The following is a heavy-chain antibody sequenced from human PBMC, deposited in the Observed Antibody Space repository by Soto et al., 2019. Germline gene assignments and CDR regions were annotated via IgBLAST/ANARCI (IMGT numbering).Heavy chain of an antibody. J-gene: IGHJ4*02. CDR3: ARRYGYSFDY. V-gene: IGHV4-59*08. Sequence: QVQLQESGPGLVKPSETLSLTCTVSGGSISSYYWSWIRQPPGKGLEWIGYIYYSGTTNYNPSLKSRVTISVDTSKNQLPLKLSSVTAADTAVYYCARRYGYSFDYWGQGTLVTVSS. D-gene: IGHD5-18*01. CDR2: IYYSGTT. CDR1: GGSISSYY.